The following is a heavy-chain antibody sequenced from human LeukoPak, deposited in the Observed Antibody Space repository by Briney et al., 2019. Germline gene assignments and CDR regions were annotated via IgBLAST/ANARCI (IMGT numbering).Heavy chain of an antibody. CDR3: AKGPYSSGWYGLDAFDI. J-gene: IGHJ3*02. CDR2: IRYDGSNK. CDR1: GFTFCSYG. D-gene: IGHD6-19*01. Sequence: GGALRLSCAASGFTFCSYGMQCVREAPGKRLGRVVFIRYDGSNKYYADSVKGRFTISRDNSKNTVYLQMNSLRAEDTAVYYCAKGPYSSGWYGLDAFDIWGQGTMVTVSS. V-gene: IGHV3-30*02.